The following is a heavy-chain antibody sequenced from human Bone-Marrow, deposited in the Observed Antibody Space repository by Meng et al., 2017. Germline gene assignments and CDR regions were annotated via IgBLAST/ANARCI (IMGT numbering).Heavy chain of an antibody. J-gene: IGHJ4*02. CDR1: GFTFGDYA. CDR2: IRSKAYGGTT. V-gene: IGHV3-49*04. CDR3: ATGAAAADH. D-gene: IGHD6-13*01. Sequence: GESLKISCTASGFTFGDYAMSWVRQAPGKGLEWVGFIRSKAYGGTTEYAASVKGRFTISRDDSKNTLYLQMNSLIIEDTALYFCATGAAAADHWGQGTLVTVSS.